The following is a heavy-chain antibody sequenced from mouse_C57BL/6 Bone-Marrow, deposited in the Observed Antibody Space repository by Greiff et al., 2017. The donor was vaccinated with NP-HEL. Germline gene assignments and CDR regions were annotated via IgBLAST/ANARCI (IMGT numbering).Heavy chain of an antibody. CDR1: GYTFTSYG. J-gene: IGHJ1*03. Sequence: QVQLQQSGAELARPGASVKLSCKASGYTFTSYGISWVKQRTGQGLEWIGEIYPRSGNTYYNEKFKGKATLPADKSSSKAYMELRSLTSEDSSVYFCARAPTTVVAHWYFYVWGTGTTVTVSS. D-gene: IGHD1-1*01. CDR2: IYPRSGNT. V-gene: IGHV1-81*01. CDR3: ARAPTTVVAHWYFYV.